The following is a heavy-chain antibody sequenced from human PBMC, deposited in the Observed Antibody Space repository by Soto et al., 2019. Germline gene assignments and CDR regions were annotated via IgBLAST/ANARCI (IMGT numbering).Heavy chain of an antibody. CDR1: GGSISSGGYY. D-gene: IGHD5-18*01. J-gene: IGHJ4*02. Sequence: PSETLSLTCTVSGGSISSGGYYWSWIRQHPGKGLEWIGYIYYSGSTYYNPSLKSRVTISVDTSKNQFSLKLSSVTAADTAVYYCARATGGYSYGFPWGSYFDYWGQGTLVTVSS. V-gene: IGHV4-31*03. CDR2: IYYSGST. CDR3: ARATGGYSYGFPWGSYFDY.